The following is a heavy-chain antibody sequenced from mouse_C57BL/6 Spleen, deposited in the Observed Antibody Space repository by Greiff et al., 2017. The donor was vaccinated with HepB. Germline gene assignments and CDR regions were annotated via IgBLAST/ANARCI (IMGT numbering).Heavy chain of an antibody. V-gene: IGHV1-9*01. CDR1: GYTFTGYW. CDR3: AQTFYSNYMAFDS. CDR2: ILPGSGST. D-gene: IGHD2-5*01. J-gene: IGHJ2*01. Sequence: QVQLQQSGAELMKPGASVKLSCKATGYTFTGYWIEWVKQRPGHGLEWIGEILPGSGSTNYNEKFKGKATFTADTSSNTAYMQLSSLTTEDSAIYYCAQTFYSNYMAFDSWGQGTTLTVSS.